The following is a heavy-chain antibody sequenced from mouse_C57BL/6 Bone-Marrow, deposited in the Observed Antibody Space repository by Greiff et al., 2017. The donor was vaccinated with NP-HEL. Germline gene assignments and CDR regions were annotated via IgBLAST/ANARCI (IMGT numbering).Heavy chain of an antibody. Sequence: QVQLQQSGAELVRPGTSVKVSCKASGYAFTNYLIEWVKQRPGQGLEWIGVINPGSGGTNYNEKFKGKATLTAAKSASTAYLQLSSLTSEDSAVYFCARGGYWGQGTTLTVSA. CDR2: INPGSGGT. J-gene: IGHJ2*01. V-gene: IGHV1-54*01. CDR3: ARGGY. CDR1: GYAFTNYL.